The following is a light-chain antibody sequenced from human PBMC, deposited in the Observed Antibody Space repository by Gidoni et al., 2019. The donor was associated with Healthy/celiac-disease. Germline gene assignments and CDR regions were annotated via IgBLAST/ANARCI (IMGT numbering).Light chain of an antibody. Sequence: EIVMTQSPATLSVSPGERATLSCRASQSVSSNLAWYQQKPGQAPRLLIYGASTRATGIPASFSGSGSGTEFTLTISSLQSEDFAVYYCQQYNNWPQITFXQXTRLEIK. CDR2: GAS. J-gene: IGKJ5*01. V-gene: IGKV3-15*01. CDR3: QQYNNWPQIT. CDR1: QSVSSN.